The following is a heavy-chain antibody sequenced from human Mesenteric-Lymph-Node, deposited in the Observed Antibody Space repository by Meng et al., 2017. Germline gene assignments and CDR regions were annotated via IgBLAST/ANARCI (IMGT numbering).Heavy chain of an antibody. J-gene: IGHJ4*02. Sequence: GESLKISCAASGFTFSSYWMHWVRQAPGKGLVWVSRINSDGSSTSYADSVKGRFTISRDNAKNTVYLQMNSLRDEDTAMYYCARDVRVKSVGVEHLFDYWGQGTLVTVSS. V-gene: IGHV3-74*01. CDR2: INSDGSST. CDR3: ARDVRVKSVGVEHLFDY. CDR1: GFTFSSYW. D-gene: IGHD1/OR15-1a*01.